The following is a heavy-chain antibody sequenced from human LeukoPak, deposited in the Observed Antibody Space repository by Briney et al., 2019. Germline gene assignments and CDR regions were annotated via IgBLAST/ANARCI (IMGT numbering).Heavy chain of an antibody. D-gene: IGHD3-16*02. V-gene: IGHV4-59*01. Sequence: SETLSLTCTVSGGSINSYYWNWIRQPPGKGLEWIGRIYSSGSTNYSPSLKSRVTISVDTSKNQFSLKLSSVTAADTAVYYCAREGAVGVITLDDAFDIWGQGTMVTVSS. CDR1: GGSINSYY. CDR2: IYSSGST. CDR3: AREGAVGVITLDDAFDI. J-gene: IGHJ3*02.